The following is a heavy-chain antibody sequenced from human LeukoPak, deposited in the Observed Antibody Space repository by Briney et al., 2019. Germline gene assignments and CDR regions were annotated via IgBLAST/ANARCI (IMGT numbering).Heavy chain of an antibody. CDR2: ISYDGSNK. CDR3: ARAAHDSSSWHPVTRYFDY. Sequence: GGSLRLSCAASGFTFSSYGMHWVRQAPGKGLEWVAVISYDGSNKYYADSVKGRFTISRDNSKNTLYLQMNSLRAEDTAVYYCARAAHDSSSWHPVTRYFDYWGQGTLVTVSS. D-gene: IGHD6-13*01. CDR1: GFTFSSYG. V-gene: IGHV3-30*03. J-gene: IGHJ4*02.